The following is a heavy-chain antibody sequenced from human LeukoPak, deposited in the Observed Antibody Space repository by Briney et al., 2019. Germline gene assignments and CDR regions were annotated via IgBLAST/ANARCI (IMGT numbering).Heavy chain of an antibody. CDR2: IKSKADGGAI. V-gene: IGHV3-15*01. D-gene: IGHD4-23*01. J-gene: IGHJ4*02. Sequence: GGSLRLSCEASRFTFSSAWMSWVRQAPGKGLEWVGRIKSKADGGAIDYAAPVKGRFSVSRDDSESIFYLQMNSLKTVDTGVYYCTTAPYDGKDYWGQGTLVTVSS. CDR1: RFTFSSAW. CDR3: TTAPYDGKDY.